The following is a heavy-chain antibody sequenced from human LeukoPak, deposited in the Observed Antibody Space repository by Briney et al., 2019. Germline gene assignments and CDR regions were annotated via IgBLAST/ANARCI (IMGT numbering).Heavy chain of an antibody. CDR3: AKIEYDSGWYYFDY. J-gene: IGHJ4*02. CDR1: GGSIISSSYY. CDR2: IYYAGST. D-gene: IGHD6-19*01. V-gene: IGHV4-61*05. Sequence: SETLSLTCTVSGGSIISSSYYWGWIRQPPGKGLEWIGYIYYAGSTNYNPSLKSRVTISVDTSKNQFSLKLSSVTAADTAVYYCAKIEYDSGWYYFDYWGQGTLVTVSS.